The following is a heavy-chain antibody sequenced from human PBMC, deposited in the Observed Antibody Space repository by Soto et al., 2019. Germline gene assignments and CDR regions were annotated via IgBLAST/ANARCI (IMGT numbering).Heavy chain of an antibody. CDR1: GFTVSSNY. Sequence: GGSLRLSCAASGFTVSSNYMSWVRQAPGKGLEWVSVIYSGGSTYYADSVKGRFTISRDNSKNTLYLQMNSLRAEDTAVYYCARREWLVAPFDYWGQGTLVTVSS. CDR2: IYSGGST. J-gene: IGHJ4*02. V-gene: IGHV3-66*04. CDR3: ARREWLVAPFDY. D-gene: IGHD6-19*01.